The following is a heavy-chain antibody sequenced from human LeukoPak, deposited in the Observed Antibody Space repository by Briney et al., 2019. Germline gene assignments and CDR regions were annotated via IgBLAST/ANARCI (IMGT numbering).Heavy chain of an antibody. D-gene: IGHD3/OR15-3a*01. V-gene: IGHV3-64D*09. CDR2: ISSNGGST. CDR3: VKPANGLVSYFDY. J-gene: IGHJ4*02. Sequence: PGGSLSLSCSASGFTFSSYAMHWVRQAPGKGLEYVSAISSNGGSTYYADSVKGRFTISRDNSKNTLYLQMSSLRAEDTAVYYCVKPANGLVSYFDYWGQGTLVTVSS. CDR1: GFTFSSYA.